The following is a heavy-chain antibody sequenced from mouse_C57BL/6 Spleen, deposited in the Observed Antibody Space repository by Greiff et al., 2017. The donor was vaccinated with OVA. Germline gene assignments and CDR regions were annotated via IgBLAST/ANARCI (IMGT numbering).Heavy chain of an antibody. CDR2: IYPGDGDT. CDR3: ARNYYYAMDY. J-gene: IGHJ4*01. V-gene: IGHV1-82*01. Sequence: VQLKESGPELVKPGASVKISCKASGYAFSSSWMNWVKQRPGKGLEWIGRIYPGDGDTNYNGKFKGKATLTADKSSSTAYMQLSSLTSEDSAVYFCARNYYYAMDYWGQGTSVTVSS. CDR1: GYAFSSSW.